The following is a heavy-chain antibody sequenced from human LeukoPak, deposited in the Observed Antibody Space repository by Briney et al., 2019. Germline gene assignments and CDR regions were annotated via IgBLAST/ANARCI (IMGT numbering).Heavy chain of an antibody. V-gene: IGHV4-34*08. Sequence: GSLRLSCAASGFTFSRYAMSWVRQPPGKGLEWIGEINHSGSTNYNPSLKSRVTISVDTSKNQFSLKLSSVTAADTAVYYCARSSWRAFDYWGQGTLVTVSS. CDR3: ARSSWRAFDY. CDR2: INHSGST. CDR1: GFTFSRYA. J-gene: IGHJ4*02. D-gene: IGHD6-13*01.